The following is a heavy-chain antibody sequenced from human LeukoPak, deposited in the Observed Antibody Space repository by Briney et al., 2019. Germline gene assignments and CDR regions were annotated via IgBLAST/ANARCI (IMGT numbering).Heavy chain of an antibody. D-gene: IGHD6-6*01. CDR3: ARLRREQLVPGWFDP. Sequence: PSETLSLTCTVSGGSISSYYWSWIRQPPGKGLEWIGYIYTSGSTNYNPSLKSRVTISVDTSKNQFSLKLSSVTAADTAVYYCARLRREQLVPGWFDPWGQGTLVTVSS. CDR1: GGSISSYY. J-gene: IGHJ5*02. V-gene: IGHV4-4*09. CDR2: IYTSGST.